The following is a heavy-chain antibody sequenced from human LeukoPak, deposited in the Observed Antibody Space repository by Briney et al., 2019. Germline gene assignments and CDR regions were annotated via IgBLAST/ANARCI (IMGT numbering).Heavy chain of an antibody. CDR1: GGSFSGYY. CDR3: ARVAARSFDY. CDR2: INHSGST. V-gene: IGHV4-34*01. Sequence: SETLSLTCAVYGGSFSGYYRSWIRQPPGKGLDWIGEINHSGSTNYNPSLKSRVTISVDTSKNQFSLKLSSVTAADTAVYYCARVAARSFDYWGQGTLVTVSS. D-gene: IGHD6-6*01. J-gene: IGHJ4*02.